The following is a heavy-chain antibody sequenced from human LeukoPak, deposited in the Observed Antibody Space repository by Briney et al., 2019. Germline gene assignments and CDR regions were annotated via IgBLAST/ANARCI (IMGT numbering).Heavy chain of an antibody. D-gene: IGHD5-24*01. Sequence: ASVKVSCKASGYTFTSYDIIWVRQATGQGLEWMGWMNPKSGNTGYAQRFQGRVTLTRDMSTSTDYLELSSLRSEDTAVYYCARDNSVRDEAWWFNPWGQGTLVTVSS. V-gene: IGHV1-8*01. CDR3: ARDNSVRDEAWWFNP. CDR2: MNPKSGNT. CDR1: GYTFTSYD. J-gene: IGHJ5*02.